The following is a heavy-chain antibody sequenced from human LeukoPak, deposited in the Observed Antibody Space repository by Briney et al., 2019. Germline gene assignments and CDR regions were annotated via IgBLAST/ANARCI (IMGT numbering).Heavy chain of an antibody. D-gene: IGHD3-10*01. J-gene: IGHJ4*02. CDR3: ARVYDGSGFDY. Sequence: GASVKVSCKASGYTFTSYGISWVRQAPGQGLEWMGWISAYNGNTNYAQKFQGRVTITRDTSASTAYMELSSLRSEDTAVYYCARVYDGSGFDYWGQGTLVTVSS. V-gene: IGHV1-18*01. CDR1: GYTFTSYG. CDR2: ISAYNGNT.